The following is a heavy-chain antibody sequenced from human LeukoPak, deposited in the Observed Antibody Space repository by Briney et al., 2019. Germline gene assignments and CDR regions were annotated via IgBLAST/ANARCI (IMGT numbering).Heavy chain of an antibody. Sequence: ASVKVSCKASGYTFTSYAMHWVRQAPGQRLEWMGWINAGSGNTKYSQKFQGRVTITRDTSASTAYMELSSLRSEDTAAYYCARDATRYGMDVWGQGTTVTVSS. CDR1: GYTFTSYA. J-gene: IGHJ6*02. CDR2: INAGSGNT. V-gene: IGHV1-3*01. CDR3: ARDATRYGMDV.